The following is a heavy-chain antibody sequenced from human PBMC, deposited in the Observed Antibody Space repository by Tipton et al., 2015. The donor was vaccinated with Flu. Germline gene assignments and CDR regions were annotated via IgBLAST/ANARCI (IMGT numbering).Heavy chain of an antibody. CDR2: VSSSGGA. J-gene: IGHJ4*02. V-gene: IGHV4-39*07. CDR3: ARRSCSGGTCYYFDY. D-gene: IGHD2-15*01. Sequence: TLSLTCTVSGGSIESVSYYWTWIRQSPGKGLEWIGSVSSSGGAYNNPFLNSRVSISVDTSKNQFSLSLHYVTAADTAVYYCARRSCSGGTCYYFDYWGKGTLVTVSS. CDR1: GGSIESVSYY.